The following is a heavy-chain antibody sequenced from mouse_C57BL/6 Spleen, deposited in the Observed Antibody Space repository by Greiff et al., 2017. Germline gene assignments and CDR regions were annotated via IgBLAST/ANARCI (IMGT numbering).Heavy chain of an antibody. CDR2: LYPRSGNT. D-gene: IGHD3-2*02. CDR3: ARALRLPYYAMDY. CDR1: GYTFTSYG. V-gene: IGHV1-81*01. J-gene: IGHJ4*01. Sequence: QVQLQQSGAELARPGASVKLSCKASGYTFTSYGISWVKQRTGPGLEWIGELYPRSGNTYYNEKFKGKATLTADKSSSTAYMELRSLTSEDSAVYFCARALRLPYYAMDYWGQGTSVTVSS.